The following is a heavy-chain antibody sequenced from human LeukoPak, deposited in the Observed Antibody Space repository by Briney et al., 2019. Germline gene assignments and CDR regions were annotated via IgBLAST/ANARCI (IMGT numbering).Heavy chain of an antibody. CDR3: ARGSGWYSDY. V-gene: IGHV3-21*01. J-gene: IGHJ4*02. CDR2: ISSGSVYI. D-gene: IGHD6-19*01. CDR1: GFTFSSYN. Sequence: GGSLRLSCAASGFTFSSYNMNWVRQAPGKGLEWVSSISSGSVYIYYADSVKGRFTISRDNAKNSLYLQMNSLRAEDTAVYYCARGSGWYSDYRGQGTLVTVSS.